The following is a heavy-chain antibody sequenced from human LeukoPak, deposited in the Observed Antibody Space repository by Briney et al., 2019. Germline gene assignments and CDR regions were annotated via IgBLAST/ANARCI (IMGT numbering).Heavy chain of an antibody. CDR2: INHDGSEI. J-gene: IGHJ5*02. CDR1: EFTFTSYW. Sequence: PGGSLRLSCAASEFTFTSYWMSWVRQAPGKGLEWVANINHDGSEIYYVASVQGRFTISRDNAKKSLFLQMNSLTADDTAVYYCARARNFDLWGQGTLVTVSS. CDR3: ARARNFDL. V-gene: IGHV3-7*05.